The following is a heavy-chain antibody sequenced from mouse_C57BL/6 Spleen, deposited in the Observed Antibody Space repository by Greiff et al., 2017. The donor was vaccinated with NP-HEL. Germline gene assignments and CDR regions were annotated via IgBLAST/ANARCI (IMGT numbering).Heavy chain of an antibody. CDR3: ARGGDDYDQGFAY. D-gene: IGHD2-4*01. J-gene: IGHJ3*01. CDR2: IYPGDGDT. CDR1: GYAFSSSW. V-gene: IGHV1-82*01. Sequence: QVQLQQSGPELVKPGASVKISCKASGYAFSSSWMNWVKQRPGKGLEWIGRIYPGDGDTNYNGKFKGKATLTADKSSSTAYMQLSSLTSEDSAVYFCARGGDDYDQGFAYWGQGTLVTVSA.